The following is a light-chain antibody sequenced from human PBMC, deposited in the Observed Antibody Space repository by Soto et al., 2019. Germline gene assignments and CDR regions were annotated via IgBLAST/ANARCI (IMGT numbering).Light chain of an antibody. V-gene: IGKV3-20*01. CDR1: QSVSSSY. CDR2: GAS. CDR3: QQYGSSSYT. Sequence: EIVLTQSPGTLSVSPGERATLSCRASQSVSSSYLVWYQQKPGQAPRLLIYGASSRATGIPDRFSGSGSGTDFTLTISSVEPEDVAVYYCQQYGSSSYTFGQGTKLDIK. J-gene: IGKJ2*01.